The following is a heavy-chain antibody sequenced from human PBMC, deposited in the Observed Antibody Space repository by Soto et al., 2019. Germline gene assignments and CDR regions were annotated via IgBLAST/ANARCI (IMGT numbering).Heavy chain of an antibody. J-gene: IGHJ2*01. CDR3: ARDSGIPGRFWYFDI. V-gene: IGHV1-2*06. Sequence: QVQLVQSGAEVKKPGASVRVSCKTYGYSFVNFFLHWVRQAPGQGPGWMGLVNPKRGGTEYAPNFQGRVTMTRDTSINTVYLDLSGLTSDDTAVYYCARDSGIPGRFWYFDIWGRGTLVTVSP. CDR1: GYSFVNFF. D-gene: IGHD2-21*01. CDR2: VNPKRGGT.